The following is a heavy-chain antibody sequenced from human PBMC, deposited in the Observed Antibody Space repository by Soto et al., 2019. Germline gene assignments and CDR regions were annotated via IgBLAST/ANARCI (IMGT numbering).Heavy chain of an antibody. CDR1: GFTFSSYN. J-gene: IGHJ4*02. CDR2: ISHDGGNT. CDR3: ARDHL. V-gene: IGHV3-33*05. Sequence: GGSLRLSCAASGFTFSSYNMHWVRQAPVKGLEWVAVISHDGGNTYYADSVKGRFTISRDDSKNTLFLQMNSLRAEDTAVYYCARDHLWGQGPLVTVSS.